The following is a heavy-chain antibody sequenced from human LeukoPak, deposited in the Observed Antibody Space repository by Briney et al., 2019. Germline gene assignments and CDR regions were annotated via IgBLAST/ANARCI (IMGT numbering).Heavy chain of an antibody. CDR3: ARGKIAARPDPFDY. CDR2: INPNSGGT. D-gene: IGHD6-6*01. Sequence: ASVKVSCKASGYTFTGYYMHWVRQAPGQGLEWMGRINPNSGGTNYAQKFQGRVTMTRDTSISTAYMELSRQRSDYTAVYYCARGKIAARPDPFDYWGQGTLVTVSS. J-gene: IGHJ4*02. V-gene: IGHV1-2*06. CDR1: GYTFTGYY.